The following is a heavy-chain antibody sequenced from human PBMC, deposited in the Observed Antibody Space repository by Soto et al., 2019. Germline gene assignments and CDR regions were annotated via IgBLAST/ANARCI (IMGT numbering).Heavy chain of an antibody. CDR3: ARVHLWFGTLHMDV. Sequence: GGSLRLSCAASGFTFSDYYMSWIRQAPGKGLEWVSYISSSGSTIYYADSVKGRFTISRDNAKNSLYLQMNSLRAEDTAVYYCARVHLWFGTLHMDVWGKGTTVTVSS. CDR1: GFTFSDYY. J-gene: IGHJ6*03. CDR2: ISSSGSTI. V-gene: IGHV3-11*01. D-gene: IGHD3-10*01.